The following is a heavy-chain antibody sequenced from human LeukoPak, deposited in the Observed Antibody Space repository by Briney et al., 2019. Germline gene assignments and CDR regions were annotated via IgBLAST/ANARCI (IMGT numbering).Heavy chain of an antibody. CDR2: ISWDSGHS. CDR1: GFTFDVYA. D-gene: IGHD1-7*01. CDR3: IKDLRLDLHLDTFEI. Sequence: GGSLRLSCAASGFTFDVYAMHWVRQAPGKGLEWVSSISWDSGHSVHADAVQGRFTISRDNATNSLYLQRNNLRPEDRALYYCIKDLRLDLHLDTFEIWGQGTMVTVSS. V-gene: IGHV3-9*01. J-gene: IGHJ3*02.